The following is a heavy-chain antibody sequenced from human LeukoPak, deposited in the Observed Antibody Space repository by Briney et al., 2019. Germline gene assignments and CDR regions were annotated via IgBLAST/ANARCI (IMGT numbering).Heavy chain of an antibody. CDR1: GFTFSSYD. CDR3: ARGAYYDILTGYHTPFDY. CDR2: IGTAGDT. V-gene: IGHV3-13*04. Sequence: GGSLRLSCAASGFTFSSYDMHWVRQATGKGLEWVSAIGTAGDTYSPGSAKGRVTISREDAKNSLSLQRNSLRGGDTAVYYCARGAYYDILTGYHTPFDYWGQGTLVTVSS. J-gene: IGHJ4*02. D-gene: IGHD3-9*01.